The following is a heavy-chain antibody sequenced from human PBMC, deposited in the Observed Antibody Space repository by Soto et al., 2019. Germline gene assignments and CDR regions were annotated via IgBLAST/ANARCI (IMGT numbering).Heavy chain of an antibody. Sequence: QVQLVQSGAEVKKPGSSVKVSCKASGGTFSSYAISWVRQAPGQGLEWMGGIIPIFGTANYAQKFQGRVTITADESTSTAYMELSSLRSEDTTVYYCARDQDYYGSGRPPAWFDPWGQGTLVTVSS. V-gene: IGHV1-69*01. J-gene: IGHJ5*02. CDR1: GGTFSSYA. CDR2: IIPIFGTA. D-gene: IGHD3-10*01. CDR3: ARDQDYYGSGRPPAWFDP.